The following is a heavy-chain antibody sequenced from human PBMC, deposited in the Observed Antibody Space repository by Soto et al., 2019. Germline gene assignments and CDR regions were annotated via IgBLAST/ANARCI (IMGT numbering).Heavy chain of an antibody. CDR3: AKEGSARVSRWDDY. V-gene: IGHV3-30*18. D-gene: IGHD1-26*01. CDR2: ISHDGIAQ. CDR1: GFIFSEYG. J-gene: IGHJ4*02. Sequence: QVQLVESGGAVVQPGGSLRLSCAASGFIFSEYGIDWFLQPPGKGLEWVAVISHDGIAQYYAESVEGRFTVSRDNSENIVYLQMNSLRREDTAMYHCAKEGSARVSRWDDYWGQGTLVTVSS.